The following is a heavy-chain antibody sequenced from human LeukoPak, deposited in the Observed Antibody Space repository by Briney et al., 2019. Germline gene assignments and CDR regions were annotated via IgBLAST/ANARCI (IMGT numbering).Heavy chain of an antibody. J-gene: IGHJ4*02. CDR2: ISYDGSNK. CDR3: ARLFSVSFDY. Sequence: PGRSLRLSCAASGFTFSRYAMHGVRQAPGKGLEWVAVISYDGSNKYYADSVKGRFTISRDNSKNTLYLQMNSLRAEDTAVYYCARLFSVSFDYWGQGTLVTVSS. CDR1: GFTFSRYA. D-gene: IGHD3-10*01. V-gene: IGHV3-30*01.